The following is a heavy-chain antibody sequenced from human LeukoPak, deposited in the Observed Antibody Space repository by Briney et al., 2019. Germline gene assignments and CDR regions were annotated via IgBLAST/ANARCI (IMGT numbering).Heavy chain of an antibody. CDR1: EFTFSSYG. CDR2: IGSSTTSK. CDR3: ARGDRRDGYRFDY. J-gene: IGHJ4*02. D-gene: IGHD5-24*01. V-gene: IGHV3-48*01. Sequence: PGGSLRLSCAGSEFTFSSYGMHWVRQAPGKGLEWLAYIGSSTTSKYYADSVMGRFTISRDNAKNSLYLQMNSLRAEDTALYYCARGDRRDGYRFDYWGQGTLVTVPS.